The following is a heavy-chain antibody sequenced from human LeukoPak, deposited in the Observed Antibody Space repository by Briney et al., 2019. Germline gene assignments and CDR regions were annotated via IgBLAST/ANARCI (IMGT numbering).Heavy chain of an antibody. D-gene: IGHD5-18*01. CDR1: GFTFTSSA. V-gene: IGHV1-58*01. J-gene: IGHJ4*02. CDR2: IVVGSGNT. CDR3: AAGLYGYSYGGFDY. Sequence: SAKVSCKASGFTFTSSAVQWVRQARGQRLEWIGWIVVGSGNTNYAQKFRERVTITRDMSTSTAYMELSSLRSEDTAVYYCAAGLYGYSYGGFDYWGQGTLVTVSS.